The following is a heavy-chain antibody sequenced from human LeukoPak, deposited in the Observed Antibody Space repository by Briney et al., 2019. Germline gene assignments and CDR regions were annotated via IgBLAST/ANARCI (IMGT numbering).Heavy chain of an antibody. CDR2: ISAYNGNT. Sequence: ASVKVSRKASGYTFTGYYMHWVRQAPGQGLEWMGWISAYNGNTNYAQKLQGRVTMTTDTSTSTAYMELRSLRSDDTAVYYCARGRHYYGSGSYYNARGWFDPWGQGTLVTVSS. V-gene: IGHV1-18*04. D-gene: IGHD3-10*01. J-gene: IGHJ5*02. CDR3: ARGRHYYGSGSYYNARGWFDP. CDR1: GYTFTGYY.